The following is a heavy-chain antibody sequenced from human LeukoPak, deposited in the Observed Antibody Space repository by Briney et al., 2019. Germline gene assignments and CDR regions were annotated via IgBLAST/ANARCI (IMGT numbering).Heavy chain of an antibody. CDR1: GYTFTTFP. D-gene: IGHD3-9*01. CDR2: INTTTGNP. V-gene: IGHV7-4-1*02. CDR3: ARGHDTTGYFAY. J-gene: IGHJ4*02. Sequence: GASVKVSCKPSGYTFTTFPINWVRQAPGQGLEWMRWINTTTGNPTYAQGLTGQFVFSLDTSVSTAYLQITSLKTEDIGVYYCARGHDTTGYFAYWGQGSLVTVSS.